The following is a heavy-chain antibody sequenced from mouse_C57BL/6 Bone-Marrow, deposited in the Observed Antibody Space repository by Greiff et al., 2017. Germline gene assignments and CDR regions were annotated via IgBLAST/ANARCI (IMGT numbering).Heavy chain of an antibody. CDR2: ISSGSSTI. Sequence: EVMLVESGGGLVKPGGSLKLSCAASGFTFSDYGMHWVRQAPEKGLEWVAYISSGSSTIYYADTVTGRFTISRDKAKTTLFLQMTSLRSEDTAMYYCARRKGAMDYWGQGTSVTVSS. V-gene: IGHV5-17*01. CDR3: ARRKGAMDY. CDR1: GFTFSDYG. J-gene: IGHJ4*01.